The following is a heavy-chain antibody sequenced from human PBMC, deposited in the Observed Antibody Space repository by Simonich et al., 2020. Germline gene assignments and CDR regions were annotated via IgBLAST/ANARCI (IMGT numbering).Heavy chain of an antibody. D-gene: IGHD3-10*01. V-gene: IGHV3-73*02. CDR3: TRFDYYGSGSYYFDY. Sequence: EVQLVESGGGLVQPGGSLKLSCAASGFTFSGSAMHWVRQASGKGLEWVGRIRSKANSYATAYAASVKGRFTISRDDAKNTAYLNMNSLNTEDTCVYYCTRFDYYGSGSYYFDYWGQGTLVTVSS. CDR2: IRSKANSYAT. CDR1: GFTFSGSA. J-gene: IGHJ4*02.